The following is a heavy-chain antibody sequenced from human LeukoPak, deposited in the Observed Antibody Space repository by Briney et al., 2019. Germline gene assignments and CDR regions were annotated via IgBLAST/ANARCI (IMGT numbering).Heavy chain of an antibody. D-gene: IGHD6-19*01. CDR2: ITSGGNT. Sequence: GGSLRLSYAASGFTVSSNYMSWVRQAPGKGLECVSVITSGGNTYYADSVKGRFTISRDISKNTLYLQMNSLRAEDTADYYCARVDIALTGFDYWGQGTLVTVSS. CDR3: ARVDIALTGFDY. J-gene: IGHJ4*02. CDR1: GFTVSSNY. V-gene: IGHV3-53*01.